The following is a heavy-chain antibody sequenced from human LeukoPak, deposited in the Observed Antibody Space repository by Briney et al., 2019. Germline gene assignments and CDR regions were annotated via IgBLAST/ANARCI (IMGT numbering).Heavy chain of an antibody. D-gene: IGHD3-10*01. CDR2: ISYDGSNK. Sequence: PGGSLRLSCAASGFTFSSYGMHWVRQAPGKGLEWVAVISYDGSNKYYADSVKGRFTISRDNSENTLYLQMNSLRPEDTAVYYCARGGYGLGSYFYFYGMDVWGQGTTVTVSS. V-gene: IGHV3-30*03. CDR3: ARGGYGLGSYFYFYGMDV. CDR1: GFTFSSYG. J-gene: IGHJ6*02.